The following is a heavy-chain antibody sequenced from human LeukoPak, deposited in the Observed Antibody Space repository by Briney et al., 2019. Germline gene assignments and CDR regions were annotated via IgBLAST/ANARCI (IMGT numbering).Heavy chain of an antibody. Sequence: GGSLRLSCATSGFTFSSYDMNWVCQAPGKGLEWISYISSGSTSMYHADSVKGRFTTSRDNAKNSLYLQMNSLRAEDTAVYYCARDRGVSGTYADYWGQGTLVTVSS. CDR2: ISSGSTSM. D-gene: IGHD1-26*01. CDR1: GFTFSSYD. CDR3: ARDRGVSGTYADY. V-gene: IGHV3-48*01. J-gene: IGHJ4*02.